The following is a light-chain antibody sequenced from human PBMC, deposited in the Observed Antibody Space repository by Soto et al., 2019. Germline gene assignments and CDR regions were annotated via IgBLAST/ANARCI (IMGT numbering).Light chain of an antibody. J-gene: IGLJ7*01. CDR1: GSNVGASYD. Sequence: QSVLTQPPSVSGAPGQTITMSCTGSGSNVGASYDVHWYQVLPGAGPRLLIYENNNRPSGVPDRFSGSKSGTSASLAITGLRAEDEADYYCQSYDNILSGPLFGGGTQLTVL. V-gene: IGLV1-40*01. CDR2: ENN. CDR3: QSYDNILSGPL.